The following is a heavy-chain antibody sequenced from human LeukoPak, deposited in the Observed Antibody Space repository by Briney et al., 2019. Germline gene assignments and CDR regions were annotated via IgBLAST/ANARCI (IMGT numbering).Heavy chain of an antibody. CDR3: ARGPSITMIVNYYYYGMDV. CDR1: GYTFTSYD. D-gene: IGHD3-22*01. V-gene: IGHV1-8*01. Sequence: ASVKVSCKASGYTFTSYDINWVRQATGQGLEWMGWMNPNSGNTGYAQKFQGRVTMTRNTSISTAYMELSSLRSEDTAVYYCARGPSITMIVNYYYYGMDVWGQGTTVTVSS. CDR2: MNPNSGNT. J-gene: IGHJ6*02.